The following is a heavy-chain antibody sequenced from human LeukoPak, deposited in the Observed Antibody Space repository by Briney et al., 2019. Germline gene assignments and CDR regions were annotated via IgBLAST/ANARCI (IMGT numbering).Heavy chain of an antibody. D-gene: IGHD1-1*01. V-gene: IGHV3-9*03. Sequence: GGSLRLSCAASGFTFDDYAMHWVRQAPGKGLEWVSGISWNSGSIGYADSVRGRFTISRDNAKNSLYLQMNSLRAEDMALYHCAKGNHWTTTTYYFDYWGQGTLVTVSS. CDR1: GFTFDDYA. CDR2: ISWNSGSI. CDR3: AKGNHWTTTTYYFDY. J-gene: IGHJ4*02.